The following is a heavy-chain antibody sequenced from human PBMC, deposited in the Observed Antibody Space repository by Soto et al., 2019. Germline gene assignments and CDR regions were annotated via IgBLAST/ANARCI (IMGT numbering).Heavy chain of an antibody. Sequence: QVQLVQSGSELRKPGASVKVSCKASGYTFTSNSITWVRQAPGQGLEWMGWISTSSGNTKFAQKFQGRVPLTTDTSTSTAYMALTSLRSDDTAVYYCARGGGYAVDYWGQGTLVTVST. V-gene: IGHV1-18*04. CDR2: ISTSSGNT. D-gene: IGHD5-12*01. CDR1: GYTFTSNS. J-gene: IGHJ4*02. CDR3: ARGGGYAVDY.